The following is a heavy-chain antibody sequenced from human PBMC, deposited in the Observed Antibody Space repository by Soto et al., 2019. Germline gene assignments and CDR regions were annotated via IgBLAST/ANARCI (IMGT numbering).Heavy chain of an antibody. Sequence: GGSLRLSCAASGFTFSSYGMHWVRQAPGKGLEWVAVIWYDGSNKYYADSVKGRFTISRDNSKNTLYLQMNSLRAEDTAVYYCAREGHGAERGYFDYWGQGTLVTVSS. V-gene: IGHV3-33*01. D-gene: IGHD4-17*01. CDR2: IWYDGSNK. CDR1: GFTFSSYG. CDR3: AREGHGAERGYFDY. J-gene: IGHJ4*02.